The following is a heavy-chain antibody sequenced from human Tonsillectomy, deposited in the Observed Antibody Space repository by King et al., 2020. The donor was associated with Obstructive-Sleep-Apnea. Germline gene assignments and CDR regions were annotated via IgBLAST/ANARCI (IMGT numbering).Heavy chain of an antibody. Sequence: VQLVESGGGLVQPGRSLRLSCAASGFTFHNYAMHWVRHTPGKGLEWVSGVSWNSASIGYADSVKGRFTISRDNAKNSLYLEMNSLRDEDTGLYYCARDGYNLFDYWGQGSLVTVSS. CDR2: VSWNSASI. CDR3: ARDGYNLFDY. D-gene: IGHD5-24*01. CDR1: GFTFHNYA. V-gene: IGHV3-9*01. J-gene: IGHJ4*02.